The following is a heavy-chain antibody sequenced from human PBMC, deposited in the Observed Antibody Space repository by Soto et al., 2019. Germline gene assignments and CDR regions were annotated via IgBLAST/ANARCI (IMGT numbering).Heavy chain of an antibody. CDR2: ISWDSSTI. V-gene: IGHV3-9*01. Sequence: EVQLVESGGGLVQPGRSLRLSCAASGFTFDNCGMHWVRQAPGKGLEWDAGISWDSSTIGYADSVKGRFIISRDDAKNSLYLQMDRLRGEDTALYYCVQGRDPKMATPLDHWGQGTQVSVSS. J-gene: IGHJ4*02. CDR1: GFTFDNCG. D-gene: IGHD2-15*01. CDR3: VQGRDPKMATPLDH.